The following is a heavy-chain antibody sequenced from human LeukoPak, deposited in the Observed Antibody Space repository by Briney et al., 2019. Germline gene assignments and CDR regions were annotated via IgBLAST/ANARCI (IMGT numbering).Heavy chain of an antibody. CDR2: FFWDDDK. V-gene: IGHV2-5*02. D-gene: IGHD3-22*01. Sequence: SGPTGVTPTQTLTLPCTFSGFTLRTSGGGGACIPHPPAKPLEGLTLFFWDDDKRYSPSLKSRLTITKDTSKKQVVLTMTNMDPVDTATYYCARSSDLYDSSGSYPYYFDYWGQGTLVTVSS. CDR3: ARSSDLYDSSGSYPYYFDY. CDR1: GFTLRTSGGG. J-gene: IGHJ4*02.